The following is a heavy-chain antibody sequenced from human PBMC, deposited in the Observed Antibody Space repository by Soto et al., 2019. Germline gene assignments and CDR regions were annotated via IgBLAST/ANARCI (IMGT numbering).Heavy chain of an antibody. J-gene: IGHJ6*02. CDR3: ARDPSTTGYYGLDV. V-gene: IGHV3-53*01. Sequence: GGSLRLSCAASGFTVKNYQMNWVPQAPGKGLEWVSVIYSGGVTYYPDSVKGRFTTIRDTSKNTVYLQMNSLRADDTAMYYCARDPSTTGYYGLDVWGQGTTVTVSS. CDR2: IYSGGVT. CDR1: GFTVKNYQ.